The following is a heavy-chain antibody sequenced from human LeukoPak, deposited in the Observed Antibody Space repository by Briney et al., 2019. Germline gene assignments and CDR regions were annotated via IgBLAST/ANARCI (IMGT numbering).Heavy chain of an antibody. V-gene: IGHV1-2*02. CDR3: AREALYYYYGMDV. Sequence: ASVKVSCKASGYTFTGYYMHWVRQASGQGLEWMGWINPNSGGTNYAQKFQGRVTMTRDTSISTAYMELSRLRSDDTAVYYCAREALYYYYGMDVWGQGTTVTVSS. CDR2: INPNSGGT. J-gene: IGHJ6*02. CDR1: GYTFTGYY.